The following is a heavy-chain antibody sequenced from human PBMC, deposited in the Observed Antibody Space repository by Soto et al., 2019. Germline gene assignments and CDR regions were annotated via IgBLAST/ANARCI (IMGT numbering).Heavy chain of an antibody. CDR1: GGSISSGGYS. V-gene: IGHV4-30-2*01. Sequence: SETLSLTCAVSGGSISSGGYSWSWIRQPPGKGLEWIGYIYHSGSTYYNPSLKSRVTISVDRSKNQFSLKLSSVTAADTAVYYCARALRYSGYDSRGGYYHHYGMDVWGQGTTVTVSS. D-gene: IGHD5-12*01. J-gene: IGHJ6*02. CDR2: IYHSGST. CDR3: ARALRYSGYDSRGGYYHHYGMDV.